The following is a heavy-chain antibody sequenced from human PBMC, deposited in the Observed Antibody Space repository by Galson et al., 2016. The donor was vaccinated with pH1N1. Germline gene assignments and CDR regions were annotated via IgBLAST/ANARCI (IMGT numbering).Heavy chain of an antibody. CDR1: GFIFSSYW. Sequence: SLRLSCAASGFIFSSYWMSWVRQAPGKGLEWVANIKQDGSEEYYVDSVKGRFTISRDNAKNSLYLQMNSLRAEDTALYYCVRDRGGVVVVVAAIPGWFDPWGQGTLVTVSS. CDR3: VRDRGGVVVVVAAIPGWFDP. J-gene: IGHJ5*02. V-gene: IGHV3-7*01. D-gene: IGHD2-15*01. CDR2: IKQDGSEE.